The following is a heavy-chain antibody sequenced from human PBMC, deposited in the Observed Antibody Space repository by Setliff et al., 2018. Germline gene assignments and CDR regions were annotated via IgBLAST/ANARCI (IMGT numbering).Heavy chain of an antibody. CDR1: GYTFTGYY. D-gene: IGHD3-3*01. Sequence: ASVKVSCKASGYTFTGYYMHWVRQAPGQGLEWMGWINPNSGGTNYAQKFQGGVTMTRDTSISTAYMELSRLRSDDTAVYYCARGPRITIFGVVSLSLYGMDVWGQGTTVTVSS. CDR3: ARGPRITIFGVVSLSLYGMDV. J-gene: IGHJ6*02. CDR2: INPNSGGT. V-gene: IGHV1-2*02.